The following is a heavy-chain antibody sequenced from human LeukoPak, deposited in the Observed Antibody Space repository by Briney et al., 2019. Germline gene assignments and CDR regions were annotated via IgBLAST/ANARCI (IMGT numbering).Heavy chain of an antibody. CDR3: ASNYDSSGYKYYYYMDV. CDR1: GGTFSSYA. V-gene: IGHV1-69*06. Sequence: SVKVSCKASGGTFSSYAISWVRQAPGQGLEWMGGIIPIFGTANYAQKFQGRVTITADKSTSTAYMELSSLRSEDTAVYYCASNYDSSGYKYYYYMDVWGKGTTVTVSS. CDR2: IIPIFGTA. J-gene: IGHJ6*03. D-gene: IGHD3-22*01.